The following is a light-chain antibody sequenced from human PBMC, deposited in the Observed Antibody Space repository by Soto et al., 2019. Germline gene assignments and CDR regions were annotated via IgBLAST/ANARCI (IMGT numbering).Light chain of an antibody. CDR2: AAS. Sequence: DIQMTQSPYSLSASVGDRVTITCRASQTINSHLNWYQQKPGKAQKLLIYAASTLQSGVPSRFSGSGSGTDFTLTISSLQPEDFAAYYCQHSSSSPKTFGQGTKLEVK. CDR1: QTINSH. CDR3: QHSSSSPKT. J-gene: IGKJ2*01. V-gene: IGKV1-39*01.